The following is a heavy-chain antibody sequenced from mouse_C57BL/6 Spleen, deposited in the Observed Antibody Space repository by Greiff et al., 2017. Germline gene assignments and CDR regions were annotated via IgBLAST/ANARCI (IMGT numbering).Heavy chain of an antibody. CDR3: ADGGSPFDY. D-gene: IGHD1-1*02. J-gene: IGHJ2*01. CDR2: INPNYGTT. V-gene: IGHV1-39*01. CDR1: GYSFTDYN. Sequence: EVKLMESGPELVKPGASVKISCKASGYSFTDYNMNWVKQSNGKSLEWIGVINPNYGTTSYNQKFKGKATLTVDQSPSTAYMHLNSLTSEDSAVYYCADGGSPFDYWGQGTTLTVSS.